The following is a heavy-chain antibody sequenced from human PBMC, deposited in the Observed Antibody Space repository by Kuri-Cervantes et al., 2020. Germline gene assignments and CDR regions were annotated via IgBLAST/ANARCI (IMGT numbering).Heavy chain of an antibody. J-gene: IGHJ6*02. CDR2: ISGSGGST. D-gene: IGHD4-17*01. V-gene: IGHV3-23*01. Sequence: GESLKISCAASGFTFSSYAMSWVRQAPGKGLEWVSVISGSGGSTYYADSVKGQFTISRDNAKNSLYLQMNSLRAEDTAVYYCARDGIYGDYYYYGMDVWGQGTTVTVSS. CDR1: GFTFSSYA. CDR3: ARDGIYGDYYYYGMDV.